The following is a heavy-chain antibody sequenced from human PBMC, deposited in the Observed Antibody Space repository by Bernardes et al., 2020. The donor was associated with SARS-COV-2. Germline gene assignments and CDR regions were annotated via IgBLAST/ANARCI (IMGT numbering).Heavy chain of an antibody. J-gene: IGHJ4*02. CDR3: AKDLGGGANYYFDY. Sequence: GGSLRLSCAASGFTFSTYAMSWVRQAPGKGLEWVSAISGSGDSTYYADSVKGRFTISRDSSKNTLYLQMNSLKAEDTAIYYCAKDLGGGANYYFDYWGQGTLVTVSS. CDR1: GFTFSTYA. D-gene: IGHD3-16*01. V-gene: IGHV3-23*01. CDR2: ISGSGDST.